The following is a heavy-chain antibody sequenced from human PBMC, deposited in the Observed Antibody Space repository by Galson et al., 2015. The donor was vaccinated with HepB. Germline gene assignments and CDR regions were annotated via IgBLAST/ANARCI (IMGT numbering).Heavy chain of an antibody. Sequence: SVKVSCKASGYTFTSYGISWVRQAPGQGLEWMGWISAYNGNTNYAQKLQGRVTMTTDTSTSTAYMELRSLRSDDTAVYYCARDPYYYDSSGYYERSPINSGRVDAFDIWGQGTMVTVSS. CDR3: ARDPYYYDSSGYYERSPINSGRVDAFDI. CDR2: ISAYNGNT. J-gene: IGHJ3*02. CDR1: GYTFTSYG. D-gene: IGHD3-22*01. V-gene: IGHV1-18*04.